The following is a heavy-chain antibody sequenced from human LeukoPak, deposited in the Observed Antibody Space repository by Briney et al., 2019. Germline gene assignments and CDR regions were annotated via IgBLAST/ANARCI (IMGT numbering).Heavy chain of an antibody. D-gene: IGHD5-18*01. CDR3: ARDRMGTVMVPIDY. J-gene: IGHJ4*02. CDR1: GGSISSSNW. V-gene: IGHV4-4*02. CDR2: IYHSGST. Sequence: KPSETLSLTCAVSGGSISSSNWWSWVRQPPGKGLEWIGEIYHSGSTNYNPSLKSRVTISVDTSKNQFSLKLRSVTAADTAVYYCARDRMGTVMVPIDYWGQGTLVTVSS.